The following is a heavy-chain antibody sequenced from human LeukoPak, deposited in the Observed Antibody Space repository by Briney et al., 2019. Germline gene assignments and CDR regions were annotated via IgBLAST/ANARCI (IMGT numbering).Heavy chain of an antibody. Sequence: ASVKVSCKASGGTFSSYAISWVRQAPGQGPEWMGRIIPIFGIANYAQKFQGRVTITADKSTSTAYMELSSLRSEDTAVYYCARASGDHFDYWGQGTLVTVSS. CDR2: IIPIFGIA. V-gene: IGHV1-69*04. J-gene: IGHJ4*02. D-gene: IGHD4-17*01. CDR3: ARASGDHFDY. CDR1: GGTFSSYA.